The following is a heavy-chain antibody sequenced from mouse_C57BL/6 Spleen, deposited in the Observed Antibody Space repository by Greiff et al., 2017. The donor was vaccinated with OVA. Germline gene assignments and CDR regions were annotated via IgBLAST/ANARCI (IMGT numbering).Heavy chain of an antibody. CDR1: GYAFSSYW. D-gene: IGHD1-1*01. Sequence: QVAMQPAVAELVKPGASVKISCKASGYAFSSYWMNWVKQRPGKGLEWIGQIYPGDGDTNYNGKFKGKATLTADKSSSTAYMQLSSLTSEDSAVYFCARTHYYGSSPDWGQGTSVTVSS. V-gene: IGHV1-80*01. CDR2: IYPGDGDT. CDR3: ARTHYYGSSPD. J-gene: IGHJ4*01.